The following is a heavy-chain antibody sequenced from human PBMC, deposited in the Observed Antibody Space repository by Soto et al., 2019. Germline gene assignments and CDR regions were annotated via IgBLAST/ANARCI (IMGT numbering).Heavy chain of an antibody. CDR3: ARSRYYYDSSSYHDY. J-gene: IGHJ4*02. CDR2: IYYSGST. CDR1: GGSISSYY. Sequence: PSETLSLTCTVSGGSISSYYWSWIRQPPGKGLEWIGYIYYSGSTNYNPSLKSRVTISVDTSKNQFSLKLSSVTAADTAVYYCARSRYYYDSSSYHDYWGQGTLVTVSS. D-gene: IGHD3-22*01. V-gene: IGHV4-59*01.